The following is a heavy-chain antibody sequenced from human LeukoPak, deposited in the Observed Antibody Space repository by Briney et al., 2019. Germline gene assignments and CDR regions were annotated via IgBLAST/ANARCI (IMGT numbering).Heavy chain of an antibody. CDR2: MNPNSGNT. D-gene: IGHD3-10*01. J-gene: IGHJ4*02. CDR1: GYTFTSYD. V-gene: IGHV1-8*01. CDR3: ARGTPYGPVD. Sequence: ASVKVSCKASGYTFTSYDINWVRQATGQGLEWMGWMNPNSGNTGYAQKLQGRVTMTTDTSTSTAYMELRSLRSDDTAVYYCARGTPYGPVDWGQGTLVTVSS.